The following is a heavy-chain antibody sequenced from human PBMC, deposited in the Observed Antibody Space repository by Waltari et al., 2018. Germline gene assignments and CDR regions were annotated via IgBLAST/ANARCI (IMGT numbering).Heavy chain of an antibody. V-gene: IGHV4-59*01. CDR3: ARMDVTTVLFDY. CDR2: IYYSGST. D-gene: IGHD4-17*01. Sequence: QVQLQESGPGLVKPSETLSLTCTVSGGSISSYYWSWIRQPPGKGLEWIGYIYYSGSTNDNPSLKSRVTISVDTSKNQFSLKLSSVTAADTAVYYCARMDVTTVLFDYWGQGTLVTVSS. CDR1: GGSISSYY. J-gene: IGHJ4*02.